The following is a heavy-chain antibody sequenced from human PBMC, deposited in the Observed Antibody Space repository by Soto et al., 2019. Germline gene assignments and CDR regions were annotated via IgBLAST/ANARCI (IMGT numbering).Heavy chain of an antibody. V-gene: IGHV1-46*01. CDR1: GDTFTDYY. D-gene: IGHD2-21*02. Sequence: QVQLMQSGAEVKKPGASVKVSCKASGDTFTDYYIHWVRQAPGQGLEWMGTVNPSGGHTTYAQHFLGRVTMTRDTSNSTLYMELTSLRSEDTGVYYCARGGHVVVVTAALDYWGQGTLVTVSS. CDR2: VNPSGGHT. CDR3: ARGGHVVVVTAALDY. J-gene: IGHJ4*02.